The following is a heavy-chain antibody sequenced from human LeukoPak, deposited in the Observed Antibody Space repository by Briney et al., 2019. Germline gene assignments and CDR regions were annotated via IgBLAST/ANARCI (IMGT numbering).Heavy chain of an antibody. CDR1: GGSISSGGYY. J-gene: IGHJ3*02. Sequence: SETLSLTSTVSGGSISSGGYYWSWIRQHPGKGLEWIGYIYYSGSTYYNPSLKSRVTISVDTSKNQFSLKLSSVTAADTAVYYCARRGVYYDSHNAFDIWGQGTMVTVSS. CDR2: IYYSGST. D-gene: IGHD3-22*01. CDR3: ARRGVYYDSHNAFDI. V-gene: IGHV4-31*03.